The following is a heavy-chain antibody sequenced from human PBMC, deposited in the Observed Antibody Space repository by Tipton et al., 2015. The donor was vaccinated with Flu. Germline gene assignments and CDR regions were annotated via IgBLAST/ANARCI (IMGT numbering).Heavy chain of an antibody. CDR1: GGSIGSYY. D-gene: IGHD2-2*01. V-gene: IGHV4-4*08. J-gene: IGHJ4*02. CDR3: ARDSSLGMPEYFDS. CDR2: IYNNQYT. Sequence: LRLSCTVSGGSIGSYYWNWIRQPPGKGLEWIGYIYNNQYTKYSPSLKSRVTISVDSSRKQFSLQLRSVTAADTAVYYCARDSSLGMPEYFDSWGQGTMVTASS.